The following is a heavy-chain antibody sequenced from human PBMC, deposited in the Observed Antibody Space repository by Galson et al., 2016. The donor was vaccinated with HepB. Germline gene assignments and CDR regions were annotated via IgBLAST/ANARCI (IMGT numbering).Heavy chain of an antibody. CDR2: ISYDGSTI. Sequence: SLRLSCAASGFTFTSHGMHWVRQAPGKGLEWVAVISYDGSTIYSADSVKGRFTISRDNSRNTLYLQMNSLRADDTAVYYCAKDRGTFLPPVNWFDPWGQGTLVTVSS. D-gene: IGHD2/OR15-2a*01. CDR3: AKDRGTFLPPVNWFDP. V-gene: IGHV3-30*18. J-gene: IGHJ5*02. CDR1: GFTFTSHG.